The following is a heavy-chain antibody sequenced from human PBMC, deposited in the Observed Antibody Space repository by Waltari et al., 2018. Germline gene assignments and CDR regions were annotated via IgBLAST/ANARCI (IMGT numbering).Heavy chain of an antibody. CDR3: ARDQGY. V-gene: IGHV3-30-3*01. Sequence: QVQLVESGGGVVQPGRSLRLSCAASGFTFSSYAMHWVRQAPGKGLEWVAVISYDGSNKYYADSVKRRFTTSRDNSKNTLYLQMNSLRAADTAVYYCARDQGYWCQGTLVTVSS. J-gene: IGHJ4*02. CDR2: ISYDGSNK. CDR1: GFTFSSYA.